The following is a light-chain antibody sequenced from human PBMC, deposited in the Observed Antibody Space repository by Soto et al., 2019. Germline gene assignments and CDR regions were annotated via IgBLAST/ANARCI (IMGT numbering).Light chain of an antibody. CDR2: NNN. CDR3: AAWDDSLSGPV. CDR1: TSNLGSHF. V-gene: IGLV1-47*02. J-gene: IGLJ3*02. Sequence: QAVVTQPPSASGTHGQRVTISCSGSTSNLGSHFVYWYQQLPGTAPKLLIYNNNQRPSGVPDRFSGSKSGTSASLAISGLRSDDESDYYCAAWDDSLSGPVFGGGTKLTVL.